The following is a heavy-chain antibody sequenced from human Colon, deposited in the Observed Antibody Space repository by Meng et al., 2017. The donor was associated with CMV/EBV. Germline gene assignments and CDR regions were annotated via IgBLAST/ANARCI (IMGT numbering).Heavy chain of an antibody. Sequence: GESLKISCVASGFTFSNYGMHWVRQAPGEGLEWVASTRHDGSNKYYADSVKGRFTISRDNSKNTLYLQMNSLRGEDTAVYYCATMVIAMLVDYWGQGTLVTVSS. CDR2: TRHDGSNK. CDR3: ATMVIAMLVDY. V-gene: IGHV3-30*02. J-gene: IGHJ4*02. D-gene: IGHD2-21*01. CDR1: GFTFSNYG.